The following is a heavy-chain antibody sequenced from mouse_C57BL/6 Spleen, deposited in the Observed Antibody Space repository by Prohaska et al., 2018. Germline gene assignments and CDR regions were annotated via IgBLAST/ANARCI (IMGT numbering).Heavy chain of an antibody. CDR1: GIDFSRYW. CDR2: INTDSSTI. CDR3: ASPNWDWYFDV. V-gene: IGHV4-1*01. D-gene: IGHD4-1*01. J-gene: IGHJ1*03. Sequence: EVKLLQSGGGLVQPGGSLKLSCAASGIDFSRYWMSWVRRAPVKGLEWIGEINTDSSTINYAPSLKDKFIISRDNAKNTLYLQMSKVRSEDTALYYCASPNWDWYFDVWGTGTTVTVSS.